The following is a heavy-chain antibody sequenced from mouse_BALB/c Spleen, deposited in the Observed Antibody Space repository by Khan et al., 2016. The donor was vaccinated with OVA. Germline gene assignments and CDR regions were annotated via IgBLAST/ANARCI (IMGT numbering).Heavy chain of an antibody. Sequence: EVQLQQSGPELVKPGASVKVSCKASGYSFTDYNMYWVKQSHGKSLEWIGYIDPYTGGTTYNQKFKGKATLTVDKSSSTAFMHLNSLTSEDCAVYVCARMIITTDYYAMDYWGQGTSVTVSS. CDR1: GYSFTDYN. J-gene: IGHJ4*01. V-gene: IGHV1S135*01. CDR2: IDPYTGGT. CDR3: ARMIITTDYYAMDY. D-gene: IGHD1-1*01.